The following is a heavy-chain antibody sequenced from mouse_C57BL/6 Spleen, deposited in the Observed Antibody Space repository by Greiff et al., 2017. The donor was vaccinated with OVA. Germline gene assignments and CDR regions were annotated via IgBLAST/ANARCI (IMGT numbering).Heavy chain of an antibody. J-gene: IGHJ1*03. D-gene: IGHD2-4*01. CDR3: ARNDYGWYFDV. CDR2: LLPGSGST. V-gene: IGHV1-9*01. CDR1: GYTFTSYG. Sequence: VQLQQSGAELARPGASVKLSCKASGYTFTSYGISWVKQRPGHGLEWIGELLPGSGSTNYNEKFKGKATFTADTSSNPAYMQLSSLTTEDSAIYYCARNDYGWYFDVWGTGTTVTVSS.